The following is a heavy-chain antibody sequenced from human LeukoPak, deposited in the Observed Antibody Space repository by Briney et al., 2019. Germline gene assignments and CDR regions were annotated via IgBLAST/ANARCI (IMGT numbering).Heavy chain of an antibody. D-gene: IGHD5-18*01. J-gene: IGHJ6*03. V-gene: IGHV1-46*01. Sequence: ASVKVSCKASGYTFTSYYMHWVRQAPGQGLEWMGIINPSGGSTSYAQKFQGRVTMTRDMSTSTVYMELSSLRAEDTAVFYCARDVHSYGYNPIGYYYYMDVWGKGTTVTVSS. CDR1: GYTFTSYY. CDR2: INPSGGST. CDR3: ARDVHSYGYNPIGYYYYMDV.